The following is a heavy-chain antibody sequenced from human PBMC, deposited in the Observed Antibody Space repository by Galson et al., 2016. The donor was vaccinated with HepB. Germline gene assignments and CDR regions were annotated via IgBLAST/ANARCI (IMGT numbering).Heavy chain of an antibody. CDR3: ASLFHHTAQY. J-gene: IGHJ4*02. Sequence: SLRLSCAASKLPFSSFWMGWVRQAPGKGLEWVATVNQDGSDTYYVASVKGRFSISRDNAKNSLYLRMSSLTAEDTAVYYCASLFHHTAQYWGQGTLVLVSS. D-gene: IGHD4-17*01. CDR2: VNQDGSDT. CDR1: KLPFSSFW. V-gene: IGHV3-7*01.